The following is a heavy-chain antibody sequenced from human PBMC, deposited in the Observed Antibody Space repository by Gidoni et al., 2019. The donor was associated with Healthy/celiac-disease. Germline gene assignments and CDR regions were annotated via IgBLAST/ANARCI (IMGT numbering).Heavy chain of an antibody. CDR1: GFTFSSYA. Sequence: QVQLVESGGGVVQPGWSLRLSCAASGFTFSSYAMHWLRQAPGKGLEWVAVISYDGSNKYYADSVKGRFTISRDNSKNTLYLQMNSLRAEDTAVYYCARDWGSGSYLDYWGQGTLVTVSS. V-gene: IGHV3-30-3*01. CDR2: ISYDGSNK. J-gene: IGHJ4*02. D-gene: IGHD3-10*01. CDR3: ARDWGSGSYLDY.